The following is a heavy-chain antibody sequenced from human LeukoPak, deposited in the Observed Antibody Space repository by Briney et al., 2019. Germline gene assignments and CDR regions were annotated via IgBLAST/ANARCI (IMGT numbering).Heavy chain of an antibody. D-gene: IGHD3-9*01. CDR1: GYTFTSYY. Sequence: ASVTVSCKASGYTFTSYYMHWVRQAPGQGLEWMGIINPSGGSTSYAQKFQGRVTMTRDTSTSTVYMELSSLRSEDTAVYYCARELRYFDWVTLSYFDYWGQGTLVTVSS. CDR3: ARELRYFDWVTLSYFDY. J-gene: IGHJ4*02. CDR2: INPSGGST. V-gene: IGHV1-46*01.